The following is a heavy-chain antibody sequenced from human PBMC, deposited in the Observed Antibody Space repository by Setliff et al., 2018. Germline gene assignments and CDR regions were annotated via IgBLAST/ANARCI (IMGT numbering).Heavy chain of an antibody. CDR1: GFTFSSYW. CDR2: IKQDGSEK. D-gene: IGHD3-16*01. J-gene: IGHJ6*02. V-gene: IGHV3-7*03. Sequence: LRLSCAASGFTFSSYWMSWVRQAPGKGLEWVANIKQDGSEKYYVDSVKGRFTISRDNAKNSLYLQMNSLRAEDTAVYYCSRFGLYYEAVYGGGDYYYYGMDVWGQGTTVTVSS. CDR3: SRFGLYYEAVYGGGDYYYYGMDV.